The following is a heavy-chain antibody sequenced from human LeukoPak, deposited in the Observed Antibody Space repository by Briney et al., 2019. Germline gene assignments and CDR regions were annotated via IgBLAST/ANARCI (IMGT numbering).Heavy chain of an antibody. Sequence: KSSETLSLTCAVSGGSISSSNWWSWVRQPPGEGLEWIGEIYHSGSTNYNPSLKSRVTISVDKSNNQFSLKLSSVTAADTAVYYCARLRNDAFDIWGQGTMVTVSS. V-gene: IGHV4-4*02. CDR3: ARLRNDAFDI. CDR1: GGSISSSNW. D-gene: IGHD3-3*01. CDR2: IYHSGST. J-gene: IGHJ3*02.